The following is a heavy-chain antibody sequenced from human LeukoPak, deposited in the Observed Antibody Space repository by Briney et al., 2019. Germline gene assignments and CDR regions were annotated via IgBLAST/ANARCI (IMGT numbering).Heavy chain of an antibody. D-gene: IGHD3-10*01. CDR1: GGSFSGYY. Sequence: PSETLSLTCAVYGGSFSGYYWSWIRQPPGKGLEWIGEINHSGSTNYNPSLKSRVTISVDTSKNQFSLKLSSVTAADTAVYYCARVLYYYGSGSYGRTNNWFDPWGQGTLVTVSS. J-gene: IGHJ5*02. CDR2: INHSGST. CDR3: ARVLYYYGSGSYGRTNNWFDP. V-gene: IGHV4-34*01.